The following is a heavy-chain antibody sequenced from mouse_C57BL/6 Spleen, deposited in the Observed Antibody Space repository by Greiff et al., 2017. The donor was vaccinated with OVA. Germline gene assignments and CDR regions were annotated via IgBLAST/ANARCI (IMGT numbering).Heavy chain of an antibody. J-gene: IGHJ4*01. Sequence: QVQLQQSGAELVRPGASVTLSCKASGYTFTDYEMHWVKQTPVHGLEWIGAIDPETGGTAYNQKFKGKAILTADKSSSTAYMELRSLTSEDSAVYYCTRSTGNGRYAMGYWGQGTSVTVSS. CDR3: TRSTGNGRYAMGY. D-gene: IGHD4-1*01. CDR2: IDPETGGT. CDR1: GYTFTDYE. V-gene: IGHV1-15*01.